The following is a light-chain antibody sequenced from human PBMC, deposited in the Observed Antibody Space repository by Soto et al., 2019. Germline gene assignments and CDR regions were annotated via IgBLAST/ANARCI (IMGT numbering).Light chain of an antibody. CDR2: ASS. Sequence: EIVLTQSPGTLSLSPGERATLSCRTSQSISNSYLAWYQQKPGQAPRLLIYASSNRATGLPDRVSGSGSGTDTRAPGVPDRFSGSGSGTDFTLTISRLEPEDFAVYYCQQHGSSPWTFGQGTKVEIK. J-gene: IGKJ1*01. CDR3: QQHGSSPWT. V-gene: IGKV3-20*01. CDR1: QSISNSY.